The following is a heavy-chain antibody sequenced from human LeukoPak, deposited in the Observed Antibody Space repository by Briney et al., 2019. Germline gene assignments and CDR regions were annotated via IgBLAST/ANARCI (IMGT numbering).Heavy chain of an antibody. D-gene: IGHD6-25*01. CDR3: AREGAAAEDVNWFDP. CDR1: GYTFTGYY. V-gene: IGHV1-2*02. Sequence: ASVKVSCNASGYTFTGYYMHWVRQAPGQGLEWMGWVNPNSGNTHYAQKFQDRVTMTRDTSISTAYMELNSLRSDDTAVYYCAREGAAAEDVNWFDPWGQGTLVTVSS. J-gene: IGHJ5*02. CDR2: VNPNSGNT.